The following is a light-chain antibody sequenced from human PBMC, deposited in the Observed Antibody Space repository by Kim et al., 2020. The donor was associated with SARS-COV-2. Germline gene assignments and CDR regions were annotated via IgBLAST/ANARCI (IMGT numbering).Light chain of an antibody. CDR3: QAWASNTGV. J-gene: IGLJ2*01. CDR2: QDI. Sequence: SYELTQPPSVSVSPGQTASITCSGDKLGDKYACWYQQKPGQSPVLVIYQDIKRPSGIPERFSGSNSGNTATLTISGTQAMEEADYYCQAWASNTGVFGGG. CDR1: KLGDKY. V-gene: IGLV3-1*01.